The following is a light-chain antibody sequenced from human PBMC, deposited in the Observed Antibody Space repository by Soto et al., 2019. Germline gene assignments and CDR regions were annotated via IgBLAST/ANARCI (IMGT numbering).Light chain of an antibody. V-gene: IGLV2-14*01. CDR2: EVS. CDR3: SSYTSSRTWV. Sequence: QSALTQPASVSGSPGQSITISCTGTSSDVGAYNYVSWYQRHPGKAPKLVIYEVSDRPSGVSNRFSGSKSGYTASLTISGLQAEDEADYYCSSYTSSRTWVFGGGTKLTVL. CDR1: SSDVGAYNY. J-gene: IGLJ3*02.